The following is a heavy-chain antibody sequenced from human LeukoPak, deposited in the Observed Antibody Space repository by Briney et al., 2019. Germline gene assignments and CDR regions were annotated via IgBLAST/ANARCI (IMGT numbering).Heavy chain of an antibody. D-gene: IGHD3-22*01. V-gene: IGHV1-46*01. CDR1: GYTFTNYY. Sequence: ASVKVSCKTSGYTFTNYYLHWVRQTPGQGLEWMGMINPSVGVTTYAPKFQGRVSITRDTSTITVYMELKSLISEDTAVYYCARPSSPVAGQWLRGDFGPWGQGTLVTVSS. J-gene: IGHJ5*02. CDR3: ARPSSPVAGQWLRGDFGP. CDR2: INPSVGVT.